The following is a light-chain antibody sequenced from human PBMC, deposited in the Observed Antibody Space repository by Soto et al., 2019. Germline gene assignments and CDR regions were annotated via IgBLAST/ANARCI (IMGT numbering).Light chain of an antibody. Sequence: ENVLTQSPGTLSLSPGERATLSCRTSQTISSFYLAWYQQKPGQAPRLLIYGASKRATGIPDRFSGSGSGTEFTLTISSLQSEDFAVYYCQQYNNWPPWTFGQGTKVEIK. CDR3: QQYNNWPPWT. CDR1: QTISSFY. V-gene: IGKV3D-15*01. CDR2: GAS. J-gene: IGKJ1*01.